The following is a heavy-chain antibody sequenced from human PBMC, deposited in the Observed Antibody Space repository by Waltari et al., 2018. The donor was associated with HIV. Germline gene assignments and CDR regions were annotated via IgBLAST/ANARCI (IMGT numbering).Heavy chain of an antibody. V-gene: IGHV1-8*01. Sequence: QVQLVQSGAEVKKPGASVKVSCKTSGYTFTNYDINWVRQATGHGLEWMGWMNHNSGNAGYAQKFQGRVTMTSDTSISTAFMDLSSLRSDDTAVYYCARGVDAVGATHWFDPWGQGTLVTVSS. J-gene: IGHJ5*02. D-gene: IGHD1-26*01. CDR2: MNHNSGNA. CDR1: GYTFTNYD. CDR3: ARGVDAVGATHWFDP.